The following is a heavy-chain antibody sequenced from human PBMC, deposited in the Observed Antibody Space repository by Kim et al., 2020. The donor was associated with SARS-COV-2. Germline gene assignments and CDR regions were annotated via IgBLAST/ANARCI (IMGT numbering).Heavy chain of an antibody. Sequence: GGSLRLSCAASGFTVSSNYMSWVRQAPGKGLEWVSVIYSGGSTYYADSVKGRFTISRHNSKNTLYLQMNSLRAEDTAVYYCARGGGYAYLGNPGETPIYGMDVWGQGTTVTVSS. D-gene: IGHD5-12*01. CDR2: IYSGGST. CDR3: ARGGGYAYLGNPGETPIYGMDV. CDR1: GFTVSSNY. V-gene: IGHV3-53*04. J-gene: IGHJ6*02.